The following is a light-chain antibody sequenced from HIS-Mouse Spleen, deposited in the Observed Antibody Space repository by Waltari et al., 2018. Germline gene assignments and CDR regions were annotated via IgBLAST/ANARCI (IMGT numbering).Light chain of an antibody. CDR3: QSADSSGTYRV. V-gene: IGLV3-25*03. CDR1: ALPKQY. CDR2: KAS. J-gene: IGLJ3*02. Sequence: SYELTQPPSVSVSPGQTARITCSGDALPKQYAYWYQQKPGQAPVLGIYKASGRPSESPERFSGTSSGTTGTLTIGGVQAEDGADYYCQSADSSGTYRVFGGGTKLTVL.